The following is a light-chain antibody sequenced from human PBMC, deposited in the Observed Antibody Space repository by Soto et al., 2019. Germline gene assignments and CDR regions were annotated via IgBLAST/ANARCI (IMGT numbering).Light chain of an antibody. CDR1: QSINTW. J-gene: IGKJ5*01. Sequence: GNRLTITCWASQSINTWLAWYQQKPGKAPKLLIYDASNLQSGVPSRFRGRGAGTEFTLTISSLQPEVSAVYYWQQRHMWPITFGQGTRLEIK. V-gene: IGKV1-5*01. CDR2: DAS. CDR3: QQRHMWPIT.